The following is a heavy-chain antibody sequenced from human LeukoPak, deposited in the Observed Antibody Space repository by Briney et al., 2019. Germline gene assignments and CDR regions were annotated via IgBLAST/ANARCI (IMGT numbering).Heavy chain of an antibody. Sequence: SVKVSCKASGGTLSSYAISWVRQAPGQGLEWMGGIIPIFGTANYAQKFQGRVTITADKSTSTAYMELSSLRSEDTAVYYCAREITIITGHFDYWGQGTLVTVSS. J-gene: IGHJ4*02. CDR1: GGTLSSYA. V-gene: IGHV1-69*06. D-gene: IGHD1-20*01. CDR3: AREITIITGHFDY. CDR2: IIPIFGTA.